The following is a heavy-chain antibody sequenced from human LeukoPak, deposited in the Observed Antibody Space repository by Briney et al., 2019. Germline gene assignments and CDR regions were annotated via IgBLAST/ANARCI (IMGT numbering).Heavy chain of an antibody. V-gene: IGHV3-7*01. Sequence: GGSLRLSCAVSGLRFGSFWMSWVRQAPGKGLEWVANINQDGSEKYFVDSVRGRFTISRDNSKNSLHLQMNTLRAEDTAVYYCARERDGRFFDYWDQGTLVTVSS. CDR1: GLRFGSFW. CDR3: ARERDGRFFDY. D-gene: IGHD5-24*01. CDR2: INQDGSEK. J-gene: IGHJ4*02.